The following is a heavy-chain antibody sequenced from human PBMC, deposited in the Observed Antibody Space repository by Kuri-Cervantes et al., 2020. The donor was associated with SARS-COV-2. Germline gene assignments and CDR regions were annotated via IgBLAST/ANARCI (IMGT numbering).Heavy chain of an antibody. J-gene: IGHJ5*02. CDR3: ARDDLLQGGNNWFDP. CDR2: IYYSGST. D-gene: IGHD2-21*01. CDR1: GGSISSYY. Sequence: SETLSLTCTVSGGSISSYYWSWIRQPPGKGLEWIGYIYYSGSTNYNPSLKSRVTISVDTSKNQFSLKLSSVTAADTAVYYYARDDLLQGGNNWFDPWGQGTLVTVSS. V-gene: IGHV4-59*01.